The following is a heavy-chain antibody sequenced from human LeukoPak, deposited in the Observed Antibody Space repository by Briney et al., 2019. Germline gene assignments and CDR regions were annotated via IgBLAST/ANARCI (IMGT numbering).Heavy chain of an antibody. D-gene: IGHD3-10*01. CDR3: ARGLPSGGSWFDP. Sequence: GGSLRLSCAASGFAFSTYSMNWVRQAPGKGLEWVSSISGSSSHIYYADSVKGRFTISRDNAKNSLYLQMNSLRAEDTAIYYCARGLPSGGSWFDPWGQGTLVTVSS. CDR1: GFAFSTYS. J-gene: IGHJ5*02. CDR2: ISGSSSHI. V-gene: IGHV3-21*01.